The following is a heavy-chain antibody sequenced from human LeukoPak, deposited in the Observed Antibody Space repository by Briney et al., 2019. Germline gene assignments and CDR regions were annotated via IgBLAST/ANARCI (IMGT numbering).Heavy chain of an antibody. D-gene: IGHD3-10*01. V-gene: IGHV3-21*06. Sequence: GGSLRLSCAASGFTFSNYAMNWVRQAPGKGLEWVSAISGSSGRTYYADSVKGRFTISRDNAKNSVYLQMNSLRAEDTALYYCARLSAYYYGSYFYYYMDVWGKGTTVTVSS. CDR2: ISGSSGRT. CDR1: GFTFSNYA. CDR3: ARLSAYYYGSYFYYYMDV. J-gene: IGHJ6*03.